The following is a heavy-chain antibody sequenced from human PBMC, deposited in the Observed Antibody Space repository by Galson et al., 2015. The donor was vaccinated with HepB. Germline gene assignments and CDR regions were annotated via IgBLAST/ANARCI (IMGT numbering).Heavy chain of an antibody. D-gene: IGHD3-10*01. CDR1: GFTFSSYA. CDR3: ARERYYHGSGTFDY. Sequence: SLRLSCAASGFTFSSYAMHWVRQAPGKGLEWVAVISCDGSNKYYADSVKGRFTISRDNSKKTLYLQMNSLRAEDTAVYYCARERYYHGSGTFDYWGQGTLVTVSS. V-gene: IGHV3-30-3*01. CDR2: ISCDGSNK. J-gene: IGHJ4*02.